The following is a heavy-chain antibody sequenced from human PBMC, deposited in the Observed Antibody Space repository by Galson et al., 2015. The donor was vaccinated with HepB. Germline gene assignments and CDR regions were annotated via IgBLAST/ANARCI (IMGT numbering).Heavy chain of an antibody. CDR3: ARDGGYSYGYHDY. J-gene: IGHJ4*02. Sequence: SLRLSCAASGFTFSSYWMSWVRQAPGKGLEWVANIKEDGSEKYYVDSVKGRFTISRDNAKNSLYLQMNSLRAEDTAVYYCARDGGYSYGYHDYWGQGTPVTVSS. V-gene: IGHV3-7*03. D-gene: IGHD5-18*01. CDR2: IKEDGSEK. CDR1: GFTFSSYW.